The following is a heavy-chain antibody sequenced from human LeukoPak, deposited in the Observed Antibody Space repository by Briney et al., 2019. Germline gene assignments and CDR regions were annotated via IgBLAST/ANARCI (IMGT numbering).Heavy chain of an antibody. CDR3: ARTSAGYSSSWYVF. CDR2: IYPGDSDT. J-gene: IGHJ4*02. V-gene: IGHV5-51*01. D-gene: IGHD6-13*01. CDR1: GYSFTRYW. Sequence: PGESLKISCKGSGYSFTRYWIAWVRQMPGKGLECMGIIYPGDSDTRYSPSFQGQVTISADKSINTAYLQWSSLKASDTAMYHCARTSAGYSSSWYVFWGQGTLVTVSS.